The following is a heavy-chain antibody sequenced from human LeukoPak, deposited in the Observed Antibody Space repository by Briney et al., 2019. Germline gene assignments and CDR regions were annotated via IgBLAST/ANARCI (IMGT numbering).Heavy chain of an antibody. Sequence: PGGSLRLSCAASGFTFSSYAMSWVRQAPGKGLEWVSAISGSGGSTYYADSVKGRFTISRDNSKNTLYLQMNSLRAEDTAVYSCATGRRYGSYWFDYWGQGTLVTVSS. CDR3: ATGRRYGSYWFDY. D-gene: IGHD1-26*01. CDR1: GFTFSSYA. V-gene: IGHV3-23*01. CDR2: ISGSGGST. J-gene: IGHJ4*02.